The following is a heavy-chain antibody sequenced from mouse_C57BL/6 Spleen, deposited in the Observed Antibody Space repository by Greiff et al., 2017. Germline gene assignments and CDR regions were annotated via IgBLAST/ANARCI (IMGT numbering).Heavy chain of an antibody. V-gene: IGHV1-5*01. CDR1: GYTFTSYW. Sequence: VQLQQSGTVLARPGASVKMSCKTSGYTFTSYWMHWVKQRPGQGLEWVGAIYPGNSDTSYNQKFKGKANLTAVTSASTAYMEISSLTNEDSAVYYCTPYDYDGYFDVWGTGTTVTVSS. CDR3: TPYDYDGYFDV. CDR2: IYPGNSDT. J-gene: IGHJ1*03. D-gene: IGHD2-4*01.